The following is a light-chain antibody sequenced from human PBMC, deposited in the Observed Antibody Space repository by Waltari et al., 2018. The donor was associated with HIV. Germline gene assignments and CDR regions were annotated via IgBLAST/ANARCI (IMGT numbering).Light chain of an antibody. Sequence: QSVLTQPPSDSGVPGQKVFISCSGSTSDIGNNHVYWFQQFPGVPPKVHIYKNNERPSGGPDRFSGSKSGTSASLAISGLRTDDDSEIYCATWDDTRSGWVFGGGTKLTVL. J-gene: IGLJ3*02. CDR2: KNN. CDR1: TSDIGNNH. V-gene: IGLV1-47*01. CDR3: ATWDDTRSGWV.